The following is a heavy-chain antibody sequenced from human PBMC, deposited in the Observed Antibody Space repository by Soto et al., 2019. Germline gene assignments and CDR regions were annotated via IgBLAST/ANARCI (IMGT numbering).Heavy chain of an antibody. CDR1: GGSFSGYY. V-gene: IGHV4-34*12. CDR2: IFHSGST. J-gene: IGHJ4*02. Sequence: SETLSLTCAVYGGSFSGYYWSWIRQPPGKGLEWIGEIFHSGSTNYNPSLKSRVTILVDKSKNQFSLKLSSVTAADTAVYYCARAGVAGTRPLDYWGQGILVTVSS. CDR3: ARAGVAGTRPLDY. D-gene: IGHD6-19*01.